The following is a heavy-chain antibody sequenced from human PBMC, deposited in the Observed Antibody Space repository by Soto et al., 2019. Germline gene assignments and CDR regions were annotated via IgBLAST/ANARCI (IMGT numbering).Heavy chain of an antibody. D-gene: IGHD5-12*01. J-gene: IGHJ6*03. Sequence: PSETLSLTCAVYGGSLSGYYWSWIRQPPGKGLEWIGEINHSGSTNYNPSLKSRVTISVDTSKNQFSLKLSSVTAADTAVYYCGMATILSYYYYYMDVWGKGTTVTVSS. CDR1: GGSLSGYY. CDR2: INHSGST. CDR3: GMATILSYYYYYMDV. V-gene: IGHV4-34*01.